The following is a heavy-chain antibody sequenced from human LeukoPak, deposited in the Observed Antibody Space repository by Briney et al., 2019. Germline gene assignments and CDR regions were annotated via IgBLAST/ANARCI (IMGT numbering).Heavy chain of an antibody. J-gene: IGHJ5*02. CDR3: AREARGLLWFGETA. D-gene: IGHD3-10*01. Sequence: SETLSLTCTVSGGSISSSSYYWGWIRQPPGKGLEWIGSIYYSGSTYYRPSLKSRVTMSVDTSKNQFSLRLSSVTAADTAVYYCAREARGLLWFGETAWGQGTLVTVSS. CDR1: GGSISSSSYY. V-gene: IGHV4-39*07. CDR2: IYYSGST.